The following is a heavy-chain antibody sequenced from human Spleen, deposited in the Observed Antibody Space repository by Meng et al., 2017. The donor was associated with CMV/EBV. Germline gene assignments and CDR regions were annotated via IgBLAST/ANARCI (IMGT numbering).Heavy chain of an antibody. CDR2: INTNTGNP. CDR3: AREASGIEFDY. Sequence: SCKASGYTFTNYAMDWVRQAPGQGLEWVGWINTNTGNPTYAQGFTGRFVFSLDTSVSTAYLQISSLKAEDTAVHYCAREASGIEFDYWGQGTLVTVSS. V-gene: IGHV7-4-1*02. D-gene: IGHD6-13*01. J-gene: IGHJ4*02. CDR1: GYTFTNYA.